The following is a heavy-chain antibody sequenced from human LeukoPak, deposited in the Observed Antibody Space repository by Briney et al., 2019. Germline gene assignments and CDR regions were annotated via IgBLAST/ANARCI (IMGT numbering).Heavy chain of an antibody. Sequence: PGGSRRLSCAASGFTFSNYGMHWVRQAPGKGLEWVAFIRSDASDQYYADSVKGRFTISRDNSKNTLYLQMSSLRSEDTAVYYCAKTIRSYYMDVWGKGTTVTVSS. CDR3: AKTIRSYYMDV. D-gene: IGHD5-24*01. CDR1: GFTFSNYG. J-gene: IGHJ6*03. V-gene: IGHV3-30*02. CDR2: IRSDASDQ.